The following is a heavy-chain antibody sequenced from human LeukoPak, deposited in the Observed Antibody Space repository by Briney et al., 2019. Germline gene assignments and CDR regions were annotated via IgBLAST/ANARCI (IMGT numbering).Heavy chain of an antibody. CDR2: INHSGNT. Sequence: SETLSLTCAVYGGSFSDYYWSWIRQPPDMGLEWIGEINHSGNTNYNPSLKSRASISVDTSKNQFSLKLNSVTAADTAVYYCARTHYYGSGSGIDYWGQGSLVTVSS. J-gene: IGHJ4*02. CDR3: ARTHYYGSGSGIDY. D-gene: IGHD3-10*01. CDR1: GGSFSDYY. V-gene: IGHV4-34*01.